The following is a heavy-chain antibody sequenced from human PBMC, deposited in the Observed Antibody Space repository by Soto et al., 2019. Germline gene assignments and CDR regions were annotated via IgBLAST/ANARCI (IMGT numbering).Heavy chain of an antibody. CDR3: LRGEDKDGSSFWNH. Sequence: SETLSLTCSFSDDSMRSGGYYCTWIRQLPGKGLQWIGFIHYSGATLYSPSLKSRVSISMQMSNNQFSLRLGSVTAADTAIYYCLRGEDKDGSSFWNHWGQGTPVTVS. CDR2: IHYSGAT. V-gene: IGHV4-31*03. D-gene: IGHD6-6*01. CDR1: DDSMRSGGYY. J-gene: IGHJ5*02.